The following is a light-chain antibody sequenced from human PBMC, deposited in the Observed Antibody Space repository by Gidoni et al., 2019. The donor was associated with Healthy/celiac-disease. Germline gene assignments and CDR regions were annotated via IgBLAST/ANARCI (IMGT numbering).Light chain of an antibody. V-gene: IGKV3-11*01. Sequence: EIVLTQSPATLSLSPGERATLSCRASQSVRSYLAWYQQKPGQAPRLLIYDASNMATGIPARFSGSGSGTDFTLTISSLEPEDFAVYYCQQRSNWLIFTFGPGTKVDIK. CDR2: DAS. CDR1: QSVRSY. CDR3: QQRSNWLIFT. J-gene: IGKJ3*01.